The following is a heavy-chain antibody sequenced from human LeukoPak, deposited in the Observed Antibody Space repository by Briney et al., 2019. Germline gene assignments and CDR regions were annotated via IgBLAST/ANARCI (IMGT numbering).Heavy chain of an antibody. CDR1: GFTFSSYG. CDR2: IHDDGIVT. V-gene: IGHV3-7*01. J-gene: IGHJ4*02. Sequence: PGGSLRLSCAASGFTFSSYGMHWVRQAPGKGLEWVANIHDDGIVTHYVDSVKGRFTISRDNARNSVNLQLNSLRVEDTALYYCARGRGWVDHWGQGTLVTVSS. D-gene: IGHD3-16*01. CDR3: ARGRGWVDH.